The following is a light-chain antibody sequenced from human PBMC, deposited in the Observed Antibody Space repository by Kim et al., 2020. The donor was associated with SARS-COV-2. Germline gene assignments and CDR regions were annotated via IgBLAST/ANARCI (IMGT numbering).Light chain of an antibody. CDR1: QSVSSSY. CDR2: GAS. J-gene: IGKJ2*01. V-gene: IGKV3-20*01. CDR3: QQYGSSPYT. Sequence: EIVLTQSPGTLSLSPGERATLSCRASQSVSSSYLAWYQQKPGQAPRLLIYGASSRSTGIPDRFSGSGSGTDFTLTISRLEPDDFALYYCQQYGSSPYTFGQGTKLE.